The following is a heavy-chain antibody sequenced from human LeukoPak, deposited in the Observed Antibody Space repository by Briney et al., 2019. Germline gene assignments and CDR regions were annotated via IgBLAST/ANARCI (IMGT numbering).Heavy chain of an antibody. CDR2: ISAYNGDT. CDR3: ARLPGVAVSGSMYQFDY. V-gene: IGHV1-18*01. J-gene: IGHJ4*02. Sequence: ASVKVSCKASGYTFTSYGVSWVRQAPGQGLEWMACISAYNGDTNYAQKLQGRVTMTTDTSTSTAYMELRSLRSDDTAVYYCARLPGVAVSGSMYQFDYWGQGTLVAVSS. CDR1: GYTFTSYG. D-gene: IGHD6-19*01.